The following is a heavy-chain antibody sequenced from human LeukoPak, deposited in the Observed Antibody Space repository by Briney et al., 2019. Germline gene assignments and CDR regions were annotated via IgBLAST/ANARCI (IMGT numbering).Heavy chain of an antibody. CDR2: IIPIFGTA. Sequence: SVKVSCKASGGTFSSYAISWVRQAPGQGLGWMGGIIPIFGTANYAQKFQGRVTITTDESTSTAYMELSSLRSEDTAVYYCARGGDYGDYTYYYYYMDVWGKGTTVTVSS. CDR3: ARGGDYGDYTYYYYYMDV. CDR1: GGTFSSYA. V-gene: IGHV1-69*05. D-gene: IGHD4-17*01. J-gene: IGHJ6*03.